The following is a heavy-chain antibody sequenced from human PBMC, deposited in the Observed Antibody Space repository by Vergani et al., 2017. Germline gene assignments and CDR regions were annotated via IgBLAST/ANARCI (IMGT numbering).Heavy chain of an antibody. J-gene: IGHJ4*02. CDR1: GYTFTGYY. D-gene: IGHD2-2*01. Sequence: QVQLVQSGAEVKKPGASVKVSCKASGYTFTGYYMHLVRQAPGQGLEWMGWINPNSGGTNYAQKFQGRVTMTRDTSISTAYMQLSRLRSDDTAVYYCARDFVVVPAAYGALWGQGTLVTVSS. CDR3: ARDFVVVPAAYGAL. V-gene: IGHV1-2*02. CDR2: INPNSGGT.